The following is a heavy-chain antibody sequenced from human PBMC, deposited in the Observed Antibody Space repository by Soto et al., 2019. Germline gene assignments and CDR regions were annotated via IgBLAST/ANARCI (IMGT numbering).Heavy chain of an antibody. CDR2: VKQDGSEE. V-gene: IGHV3-7*01. Sequence: GGSLRLSCAASGFPFSSYSMSWVRPAPGKGLEWVANVKQDGSEEYYVDSVKGRFTISRDNAKNSLYLQMNSLRAEDTAVYYCAALDTAMVKTAGYWGQGTLVTVSS. CDR1: GFPFSSYS. J-gene: IGHJ4*02. CDR3: AALDTAMVKTAGY. D-gene: IGHD5-18*01.